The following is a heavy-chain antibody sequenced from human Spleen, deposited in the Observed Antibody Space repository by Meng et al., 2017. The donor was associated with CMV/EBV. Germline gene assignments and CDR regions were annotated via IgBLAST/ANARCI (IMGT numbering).Heavy chain of an antibody. J-gene: IGHJ4*02. V-gene: IGHV1-46*01. D-gene: IGHD2/OR15-2a*01. CDR3: AQGSVWFRDSTAFFNY. CDR1: YSFMNFR. Sequence: YSFMNFRMHWLRQAPGQRLEWIGLINHNGGSTGYTQKVQGRVIMTRVTSTTTVYLPLSILRSYSPTVYSYAQGSVWFRDSTAFFNYWGQGSLVTVS. CDR2: INHNGGST.